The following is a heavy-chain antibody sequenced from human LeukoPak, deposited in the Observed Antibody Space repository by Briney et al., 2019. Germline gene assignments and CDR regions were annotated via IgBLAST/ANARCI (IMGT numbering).Heavy chain of an antibody. CDR3: ARLVPEAKDYSGSYYGDY. CDR1: GYSISSGYY. CDR2: IYHRGST. V-gene: IGHV4-38-2*01. J-gene: IGHJ4*02. Sequence: PSETLSLTCAVSGYSISSGYYWGWIRPPPGKGLEWIGSIYHRGSTYYNPSLKSRVTISVDTSKTQFSLKLSSVTAADTAVYYCARLVPEAKDYSGSYYGDYWGQGTLVTVSS. D-gene: IGHD1-26*01.